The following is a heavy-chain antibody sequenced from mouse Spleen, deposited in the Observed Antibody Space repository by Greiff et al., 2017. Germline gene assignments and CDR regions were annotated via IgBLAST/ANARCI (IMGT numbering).Heavy chain of an antibody. CDR1: GYTFTSYW. CDR3: ARRGSSHAMDY. V-gene: IGHV1-69*01. Sequence: QVQLQQPGAELVMPGASVKLSCKASGYTFTSYWMHWVKQRPGQGLEWIGEIDPSDSYTNYNQKFKGKATLTVDKSSSTAYMQLSSLTSEDSAVYYCARRGSSHAMDYWGQGTSVTVSS. J-gene: IGHJ4*01. D-gene: IGHD1-1*01. CDR2: IDPSDSYT.